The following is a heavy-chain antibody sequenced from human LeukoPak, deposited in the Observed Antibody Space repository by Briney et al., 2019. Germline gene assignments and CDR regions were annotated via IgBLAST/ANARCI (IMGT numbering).Heavy chain of an antibody. CDR3: ARGNYDFWSGYYPLYYYYGMDV. CDR2: INHSGST. CDR1: GGSFSGYY. V-gene: IGHV4-34*01. J-gene: IGHJ6*02. Sequence: PSETLSLTCAVYGGSFSGYYWSWIRQPPGKGLEWIGEINHSGSTNYNPSLKSRVTISVDTPKNQFSLKLSSVTAADTAVYYCARGNYDFWSGYYPLYYYYGMDVWGQGTTVTVSS. D-gene: IGHD3-3*01.